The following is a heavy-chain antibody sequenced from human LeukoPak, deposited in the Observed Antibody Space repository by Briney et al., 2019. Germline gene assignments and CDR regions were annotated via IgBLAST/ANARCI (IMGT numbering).Heavy chain of an antibody. J-gene: IGHJ4*02. CDR2: IRSDGSNK. V-gene: IGHV3-30*02. D-gene: IGHD3-16*01. Sequence: PGGSLRLSCAASGFTVSSNYMSWVRQAPGKGLEWVAFIRSDGSNKYYADSVEGRFTISRDNSKNTLYLQMNSLRSEDTAVYHCYYEGYWGQGTLVTVSS. CDR3: YYEGY. CDR1: GFTVSSNY.